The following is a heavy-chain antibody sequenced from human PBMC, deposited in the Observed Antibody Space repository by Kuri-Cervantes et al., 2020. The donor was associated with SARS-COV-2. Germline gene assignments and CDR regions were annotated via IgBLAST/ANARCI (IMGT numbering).Heavy chain of an antibody. CDR3: ARLGGFLDV. D-gene: IGHD4-23*01. CDR1: GDSVSSNSAA. Sequence: SCAISGDSVSSNSAAWNWIRQSPSRGLEWLGRTYYRSKWYNDYAVSVKSRITINPDTSKNQFSLKLSSVTAADTAVYYCARLGGFLDVWGKGTTVTVSS. J-gene: IGHJ6*04. CDR2: TYYRSKWYN. V-gene: IGHV6-1*01.